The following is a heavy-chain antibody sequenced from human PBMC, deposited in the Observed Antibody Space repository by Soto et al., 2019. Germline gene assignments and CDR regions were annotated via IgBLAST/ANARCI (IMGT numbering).Heavy chain of an antibody. CDR3: ARNEASNIYGMDV. V-gene: IGHV3-21*01. D-gene: IGHD6-6*01. Sequence: GGSLRLSCAASGFTFSSYSMNWVRQAPGKGLEWVSSISSSSFSINYADSVKGRFSISRDNAQNSLHLQMNNLRAEDTAVYYCARNEASNIYGMDVWGQGTTVTVSS. CDR2: ISSSSFSI. J-gene: IGHJ6*02. CDR1: GFTFSSYS.